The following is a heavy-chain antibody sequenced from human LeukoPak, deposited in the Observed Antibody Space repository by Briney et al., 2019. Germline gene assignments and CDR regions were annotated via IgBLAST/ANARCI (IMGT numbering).Heavy chain of an antibody. V-gene: IGHV3-11*01. CDR2: ISSSGSTI. J-gene: IGHJ4*02. CDR3: AKDIGKLDDYFDF. CDR1: GFTFSDYY. D-gene: IGHD6-13*01. Sequence: PGGSLRLSCAASGFTFSDYYMSWIRQAPGKGLEWVSYISSSGSTIYYADSVKGRFTISRDNAKNSLYLQMNSLRAEDTAVYYCAKDIGKLDDYFDFWGQGTLVTVSS.